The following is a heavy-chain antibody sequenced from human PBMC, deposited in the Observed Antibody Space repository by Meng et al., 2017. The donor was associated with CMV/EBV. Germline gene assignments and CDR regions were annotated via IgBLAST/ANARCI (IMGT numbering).Heavy chain of an antibody. Sequence: ASVKVSCKASGYTFTGYYMHWVRQAPGQGLEWMGCINPNSGGTRYAQKFQGRVTMTRDMSINTGYMELSRLRLDDTAIYYCARAGVPGWGQGTLVTVSS. CDR1: GYTFTGYY. J-gene: IGHJ4*02. V-gene: IGHV1-2*02. D-gene: IGHD2-8*01. CDR3: ARAGVPG. CDR2: INPNSGGT.